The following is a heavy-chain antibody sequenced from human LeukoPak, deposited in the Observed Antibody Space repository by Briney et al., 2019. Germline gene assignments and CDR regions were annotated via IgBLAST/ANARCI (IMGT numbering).Heavy chain of an antibody. CDR2: IISNGGST. V-gene: IGHV3-64*01. J-gene: IGHJ3*02. CDR3: ARGSSRWYYDAFDI. Sequence: GGSLRLSCVASGFTFSIYAMHWVRQAPGEGLEYVSGIISNGGSTYYANSVKGRFTISRDNSKNTLYLQIGSLRAEDMAAYYCARGSSRWYYDAFDIWGQGTMVTASS. D-gene: IGHD6-13*01. CDR1: GFTFSIYA.